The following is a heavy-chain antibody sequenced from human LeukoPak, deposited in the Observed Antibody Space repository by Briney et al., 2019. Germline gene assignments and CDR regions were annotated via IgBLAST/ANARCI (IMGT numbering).Heavy chain of an antibody. CDR2: IYHSGST. V-gene: IGHV4-38-2*01. CDR3: ASEYSGRYCLRAFDI. Sequence: SETLSLTCAVSGYSISSGYYWGWIRQPPGKGLEWIGSIYHSGSTYYNPSLKSRVTISVDTSKNQFSLKLSSVTAADTAVYYCASEYSGRYCLRAFDIWGQGTMVTVSS. CDR1: GYSISSGYY. D-gene: IGHD1-26*01. J-gene: IGHJ3*02.